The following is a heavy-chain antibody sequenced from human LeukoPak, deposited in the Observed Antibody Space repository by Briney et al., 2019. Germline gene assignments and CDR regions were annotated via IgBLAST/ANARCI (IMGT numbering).Heavy chain of an antibody. CDR3: APDIGSIADRHDFDY. Sequence: GRSLRLSCAASGFTFDDYSMHWVRQAPGKGLEWVSGISWNSGSIGYADSVKGRFTISRDNAKNSLYLQMNSLRAEDTAVYYCAPDIGSIADRHDFDYWGHGTLVTVCS. J-gene: IGHJ4*01. V-gene: IGHV3-9*01. D-gene: IGHD6-6*01. CDR2: ISWNSGSI. CDR1: GFTFDDYS.